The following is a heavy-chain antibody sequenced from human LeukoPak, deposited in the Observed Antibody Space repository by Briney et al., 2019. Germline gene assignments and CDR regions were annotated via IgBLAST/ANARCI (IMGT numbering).Heavy chain of an antibody. D-gene: IGHD2-2*01. J-gene: IGHJ3*02. CDR1: GYTFTSYY. CDR2: INPSGGST. CDR3: ARDRGPIVVVPAASDAFDI. V-gene: IGHV1-46*01. Sequence: ASVKVSCKASGYTFTSYYMHWVRQAPGQGLEWMGIINPSGGSTSYAQKFQGRVTMTRDTSTSTAYMELSSLRSEDTAVYYCARDRGPIVVVPAASDAFDIWGQGTMVTVSS.